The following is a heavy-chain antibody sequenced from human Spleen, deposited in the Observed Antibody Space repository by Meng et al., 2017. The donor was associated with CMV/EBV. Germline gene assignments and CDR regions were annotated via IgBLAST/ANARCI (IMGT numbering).Heavy chain of an antibody. V-gene: IGHV4-34*09. CDR1: GGSFSGYY. CDR2: INHSGST. Sequence: SETLSLTCAVYGGSFSGYYWSWIRQPPGKGLEWIGEINHSGSTYYNPSLKSRVTISVDTSKNQFSLKLSSVTAADTAVYYCARDTNIKYSSSPTGGFDPWGQGTLVTVSS. D-gene: IGHD6-6*01. J-gene: IGHJ5*02. CDR3: ARDTNIKYSSSPTGGFDP.